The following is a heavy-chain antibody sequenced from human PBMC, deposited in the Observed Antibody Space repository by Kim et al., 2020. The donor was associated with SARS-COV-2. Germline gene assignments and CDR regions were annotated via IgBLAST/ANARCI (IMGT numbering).Heavy chain of an antibody. CDR1: GCSISSYY. CDR3: ARHVVGMFGVVTYMDV. D-gene: IGHD3-3*01. Sequence: SETLSLTCTVSGCSISSYYWSWIRQPPGKGLEWIGYIYYSGSTNYNPSLKSRVTISVDTSKNQFSLKLSSVTAADTAVYYCARHVVGMFGVVTYMDVWGQGTTVTVSS. J-gene: IGHJ6*03. CDR2: IYYSGST. V-gene: IGHV4-59*01.